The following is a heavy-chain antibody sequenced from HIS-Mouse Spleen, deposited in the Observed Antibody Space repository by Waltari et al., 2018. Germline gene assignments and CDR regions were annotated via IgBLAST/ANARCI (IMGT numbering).Heavy chain of an antibody. Sequence: QLQLQESGPGLVKPSETLSLTCTVSGGSISSSSYYWGWIRQPPGKGLEWIGSIYYSGGHYYNPPLKSRVTISVDTAKNQFSLKLSSVTAADTAVYYCARHHKARWGTDYWGQGTLVTVSS. CDR3: ARHHKARWGTDY. CDR2: IYYSGGH. D-gene: IGHD7-27*01. V-gene: IGHV4-39*01. J-gene: IGHJ4*02. CDR1: GGSISSSSYY.